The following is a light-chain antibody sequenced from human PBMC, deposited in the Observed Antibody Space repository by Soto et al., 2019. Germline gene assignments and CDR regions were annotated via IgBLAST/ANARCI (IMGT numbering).Light chain of an antibody. V-gene: IGKV3-15*01. CDR2: GAS. CDR3: QQYNNWPALT. Sequence: EIVMTQSPATLSVSPGERATLSCRASQSVSSNLAWYQQKPGQAPRLLIYGASTRATGIPASFSGSGSGTEFTHTISSLQTEDFAVYYCQQYNNWPALTFGGGTKVEIK. CDR1: QSVSSN. J-gene: IGKJ4*01.